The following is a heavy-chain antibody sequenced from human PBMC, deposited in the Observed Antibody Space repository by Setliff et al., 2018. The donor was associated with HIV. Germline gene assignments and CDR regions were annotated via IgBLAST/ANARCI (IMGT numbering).Heavy chain of an antibody. D-gene: IGHD3-3*01. CDR2: IYSSGIT. CDR1: GGSISSGSYF. V-gene: IGHV4-61*02. Sequence: SETLSLTCTVSGGSISSGSYFWNWIRQPAGKGLEWIGRIYSSGITNYNPSLKSRLTISLDTSKNQFSLQVTSVTAADTAVYYCAKVVVRSRFLEWSPSRDYSYYYMDVWGKGTTVTVSS. CDR3: AKVVVRSRFLEWSPSRDYSYYYMDV. J-gene: IGHJ6*03.